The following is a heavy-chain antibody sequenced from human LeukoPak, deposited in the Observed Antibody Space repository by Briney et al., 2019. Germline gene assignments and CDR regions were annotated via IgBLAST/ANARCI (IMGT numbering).Heavy chain of an antibody. CDR3: AREWTTWGAFDI. CDR2: IYYTGST. D-gene: IGHD2/OR15-2a*01. Sequence: SETLSLTCTVSGGSISSRTYYWGWIRQPPGKGLEGIVSIYYTGSTFYNPSLKSRVTISVDTSKNQFSMKLSSVTAADAAVYFCAREWTTWGAFDIWGQGTMVTVSS. CDR1: GGSISSRTYY. V-gene: IGHV4-39*07. J-gene: IGHJ3*02.